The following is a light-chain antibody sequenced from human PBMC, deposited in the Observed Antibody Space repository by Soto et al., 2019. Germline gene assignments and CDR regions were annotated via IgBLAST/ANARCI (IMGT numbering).Light chain of an antibody. V-gene: IGLV1-51*01. CDR1: SSNIGDNY. CDR3: VTWDSSLSVGR. CDR2: DNT. J-gene: IGLJ2*01. Sequence: QSVLTQPPSVSAAPGQKVTISFSGNSSNIGDNYVSWYQQLPGTAPKLLLFDNTKRPSGIPDRFSGSKSGTSATLDITGLPPGDEADYYCVTWDSSLSVGRLGGGTKLTVL.